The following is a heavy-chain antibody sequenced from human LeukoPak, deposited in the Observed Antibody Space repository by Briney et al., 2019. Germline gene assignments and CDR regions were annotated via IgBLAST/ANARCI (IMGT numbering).Heavy chain of an antibody. CDR1: GYTFTSHY. J-gene: IGHJ3*02. CDR2: ISPSGGST. V-gene: IGHV1-46*01. D-gene: IGHD3-22*01. CDR3: ARVKPNYYDSSAYGTFDI. Sequence: ASVKVSCKASGYTFTSHYIHWVRQAPGQGLEWMGIISPSGGSTTYAQKFQGRVTMTRDTSTSTVYMELSSLRSEDTAVYYCARVKPNYYDSSAYGTFDIWGQGTMVTVSS.